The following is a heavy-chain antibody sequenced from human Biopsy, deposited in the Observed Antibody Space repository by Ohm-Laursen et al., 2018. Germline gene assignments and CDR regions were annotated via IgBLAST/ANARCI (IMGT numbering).Heavy chain of an antibody. CDR2: IIPLFGTT. J-gene: IGHJ4*02. CDR3: ARDTKWLASGPIDY. V-gene: IGHV1-69*06. CDR1: GGTFSDYA. D-gene: IGHD3-22*01. Sequence: GSSVKVSCKTSGGTFSDYAISWLRQAPGQGLEWMGGIIPLFGTTNYAQKFQGRVTITADKSTGTAYMDLSSLRSENTAVYYCARDTKWLASGPIDYWGQGALVNVSS.